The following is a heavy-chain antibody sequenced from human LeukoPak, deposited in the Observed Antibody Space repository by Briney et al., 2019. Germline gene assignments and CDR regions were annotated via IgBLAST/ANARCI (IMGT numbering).Heavy chain of an antibody. CDR2: IHHNGDIT. J-gene: IGHJ4*02. CDR3: ARDMSGTYSFDY. Sequence: GRSLRLSCAASGFTFSSYGMHWVRQAPGKPLEYVSFIHHNGDITSYADSVRGRFTVSRDNSKNTLFLDLTSLRTDDTAVYYCARDMSGTYSFDYWGQGTLVTVSS. V-gene: IGHV3-64D*06. CDR1: GFTFSSYG. D-gene: IGHD1-26*01.